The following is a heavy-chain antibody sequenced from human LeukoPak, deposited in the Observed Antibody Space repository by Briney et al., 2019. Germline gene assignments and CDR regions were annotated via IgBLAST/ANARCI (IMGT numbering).Heavy chain of an antibody. V-gene: IGHV3-23*01. CDR3: AKDFSGYDTCDY. CDR2: ISGSGSST. D-gene: IGHD5-12*01. J-gene: IGHJ4*02. CDR1: GFTFSSYA. Sequence: PGGSLRLSCAASGFTFSSYAMSWVRQAPGKGLGWVSAISGSGSSTYYADSVKGRFTISRDNSKNTLYLQMNSLRAEDTAVYYCAKDFSGYDTCDYWGQGTLVTVSS.